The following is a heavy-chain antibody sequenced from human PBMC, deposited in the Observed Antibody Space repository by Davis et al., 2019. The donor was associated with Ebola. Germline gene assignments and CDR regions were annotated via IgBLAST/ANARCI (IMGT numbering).Heavy chain of an antibody. Sequence: PGGSLRLSCAASGFTFSNAWMSWVRQAPGKGLEGVANINQDGRERYYVDSVKGRFTISRDNAKNSLYLQMNNLRADDTAVYYCARDGVRSYYHLWGQGALVTVSS. V-gene: IGHV3-7*01. CDR2: INQDGRER. D-gene: IGHD3-10*01. CDR3: ARDGVRSYYHL. CDR1: GFTFSNAW. J-gene: IGHJ5*02.